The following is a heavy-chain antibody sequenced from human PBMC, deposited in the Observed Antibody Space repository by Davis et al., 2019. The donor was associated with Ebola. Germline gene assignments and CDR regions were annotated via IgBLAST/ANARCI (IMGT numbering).Heavy chain of an antibody. CDR1: GYTFTSYD. D-gene: IGHD6-6*01. J-gene: IGHJ6*02. CDR3: ARDSSPGYYYYGMDV. Sequence: AASVKVSCKASGYTFTSYDINWVRQAPGQGLEWMGRIIPILGIANYAQKFQGRVTITADKSTSTAYMELSSLRSEDTAVYYCARDSSPGYYYYGMDVWGQGTTVTVSS. CDR2: IIPILGIA. V-gene: IGHV1-69*04.